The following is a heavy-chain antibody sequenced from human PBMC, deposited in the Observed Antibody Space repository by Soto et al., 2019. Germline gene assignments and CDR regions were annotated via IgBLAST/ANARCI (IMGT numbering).Heavy chain of an antibody. J-gene: IGHJ4*02. D-gene: IGHD2-21*02. CDR2: IWFDGNNK. CDR3: ARDRCGGDCYSHFDY. CDR1: GFTFTNYG. V-gene: IGHV3-33*01. Sequence: VQLVESGGRVVQPGASLRLSCAASGFTFTNYGIHWVRQAPGRGLEWVALIWFDGNNKDYADSVKGRFTISRDNSKNTLYLQMNSLRADDTAVYYCARDRCGGDCYSHFDYWGQGTLVTVSS.